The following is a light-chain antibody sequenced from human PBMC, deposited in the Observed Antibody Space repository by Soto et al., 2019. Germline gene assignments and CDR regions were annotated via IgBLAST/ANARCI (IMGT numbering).Light chain of an antibody. CDR3: QQRSNWPQVT. Sequence: EIVLTQSPATLSLSPGERATLSCRASQSVSSYLAWYQQKPGQAPRLLIYDASNRATGIPARFSGSGSGTVFTLTISSLEPEDFAIYYCQQRSNWPQVTFGGVTKVEIK. CDR2: DAS. CDR1: QSVSSY. J-gene: IGKJ4*01. V-gene: IGKV3-11*01.